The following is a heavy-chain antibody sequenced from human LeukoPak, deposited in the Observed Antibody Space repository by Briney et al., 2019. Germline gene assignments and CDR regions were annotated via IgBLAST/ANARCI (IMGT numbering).Heavy chain of an antibody. V-gene: IGHV4-59*08. J-gene: IGHJ3*02. CDR3: ARTNAFDI. Sequence: SETPSLTCTVSGGSISNYYWSWIRQPPGKGLEWIGYIYYSGTTNYNPSLKSRVTISVDTPKSQFSLNLSSVTAADTALYYCARTNAFDIWGQGTMVTVSS. CDR2: IYYSGTT. CDR1: GGSISNYY.